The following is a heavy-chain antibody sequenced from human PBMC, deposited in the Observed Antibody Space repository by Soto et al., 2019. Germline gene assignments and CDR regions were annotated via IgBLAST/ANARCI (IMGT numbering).Heavy chain of an antibody. CDR3: ARDAAGPGEIIRFDQ. CDR1: GDSIKSNVW. CDR2: VFHKGIT. Sequence: QVQLQESGPRQVSPSGTLSLICNVYGDSIKSNVWWCWVRQRPGKGLEWIGEVFHKGITYYNPTFASRGTMSVDKSRNQFSLPLTSLTASDTAKYYCARDAAGPGEIIRFDQWRPGTMVAVSS. D-gene: IGHD3-10*01. J-gene: IGHJ5*02. V-gene: IGHV4-4*02.